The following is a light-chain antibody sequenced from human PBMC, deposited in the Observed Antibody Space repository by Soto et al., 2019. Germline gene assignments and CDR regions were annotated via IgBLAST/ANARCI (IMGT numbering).Light chain of an antibody. V-gene: IGKV3-15*01. J-gene: IGKJ1*01. Sequence: EKVMTQSPATLSVSPGERATLSCRASQSVSSNLAWYQQKPGQAPRLLIYGASTRATAIPARFSGSGSGTEFTLTISSLQSEDFAVYYCQQYNDWPLTFGQGTKVEIK. CDR1: QSVSSN. CDR2: GAS. CDR3: QQYNDWPLT.